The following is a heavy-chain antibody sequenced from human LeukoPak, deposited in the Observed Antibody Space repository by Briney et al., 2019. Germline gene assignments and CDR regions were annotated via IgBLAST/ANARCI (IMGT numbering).Heavy chain of an antibody. CDR2: INSDGSST. CDR1: GFTFSSYW. V-gene: IGHV3-74*01. J-gene: IGHJ6*02. CDR3: ARDVQTRYYYYYGMDV. Sequence: GGSLRLSCAASGFTFSSYWMHWVRQAPGKGLVWVSRINSDGSSTSYADSVKGRFTISRDNAKNTLYLQMNGLRAEDTAVYYCARDVQTRYYYYYGMDVWGQGTTVTVSS.